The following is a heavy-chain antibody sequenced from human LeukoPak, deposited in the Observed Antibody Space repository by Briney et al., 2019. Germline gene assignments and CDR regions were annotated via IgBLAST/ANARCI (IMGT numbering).Heavy chain of an antibody. CDR3: ARVGATGATADN. V-gene: IGHV1-46*01. CDR1: GYIFTTYF. CDR2: ISPRGGST. D-gene: IGHD4/OR15-4a*01. Sequence: ASVKVSCRASGYIFTTYFMHWLRQAPGQGPEWMGIISPRGGSTDYAQKFQGRVTMTSDTSTSTVYLELTSLTSEDTAVYFCARVGATGATADNWGQGTLVTVSS. J-gene: IGHJ4*02.